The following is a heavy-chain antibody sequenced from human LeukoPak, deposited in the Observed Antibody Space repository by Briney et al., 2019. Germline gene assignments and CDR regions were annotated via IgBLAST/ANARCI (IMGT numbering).Heavy chain of an antibody. CDR1: GYTFTSYD. Sequence: ASVKVSCKASGYTFTSYDINWVRQATGRGLEWMGWMNPNSGNTGYAQKFQGRVTMTRNTSISTAYMELSSLRSEDTAVYYCARDRTPWELYLDYWGQGTLVTVSS. CDR3: ARDRTPWELYLDY. D-gene: IGHD1-26*01. J-gene: IGHJ4*02. CDR2: MNPNSGNT. V-gene: IGHV1-8*01.